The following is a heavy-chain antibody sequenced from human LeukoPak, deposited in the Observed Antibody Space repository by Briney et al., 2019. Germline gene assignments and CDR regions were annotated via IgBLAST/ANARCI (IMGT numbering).Heavy chain of an antibody. D-gene: IGHD3-10*01. CDR1: GASISNYY. CDR2: YYYGGST. CDR3: ASRYGSGSYGFDF. Sequence: PSETLSLTCTVSGASISNYYWTWIRQPTGKGLEWIGYYYYGGSTEYNPSLKSRVTISVDTFKNQFSLKLSSVTAADTAVYYCASRYGSGSYGFDFWGQGTLVTVSS. V-gene: IGHV4-59*01. J-gene: IGHJ4*02.